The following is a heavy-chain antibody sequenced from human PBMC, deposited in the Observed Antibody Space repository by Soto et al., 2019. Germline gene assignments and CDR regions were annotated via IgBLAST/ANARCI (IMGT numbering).Heavy chain of an antibody. J-gene: IGHJ4*02. CDR1: GYTFTSYY. CDR2: INPSDGST. V-gene: IGHV1-46*01. D-gene: IGHD3-16*02. CDR3: ARVAGHYVWGSHREYYFDY. Sequence: ASVKVSCKASGYTFTSYYMHWVRQAPGQGLEWMGIINPSDGSTSYAQKFQGRVTMTRDTSTSTVYMELSSLRSEDTAVYYCARVAGHYVWGSHREYYFDYWGQGTLVTVSS.